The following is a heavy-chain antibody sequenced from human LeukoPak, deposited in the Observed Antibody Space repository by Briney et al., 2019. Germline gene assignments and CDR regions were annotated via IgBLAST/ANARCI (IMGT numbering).Heavy chain of an antibody. CDR3: ARYVVVPAAMSFRVTRFGMDV. D-gene: IGHD2-2*01. Sequence: SETLSLTCAVYGGSFSGYYWSWIRQPPGKGLEWIGEINHSGSTNYNPSLKSRVTISVDTSKNQFSLKLSSVTAADTAVYYCARYVVVPAAMSFRVTRFGMDVWGQGTTVTVSS. J-gene: IGHJ6*02. CDR1: GGSFSGYY. V-gene: IGHV4-34*01. CDR2: INHSGST.